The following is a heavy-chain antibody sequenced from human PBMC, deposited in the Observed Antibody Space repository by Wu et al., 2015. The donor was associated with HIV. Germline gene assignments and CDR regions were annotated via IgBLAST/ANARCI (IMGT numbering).Heavy chain of an antibody. CDR2: IIPIFGTT. Sequence: QVQLVQSGAEVKKPGASVKVSCKASGGTFSHYAINWVRQAPGQGLEWMGRIIPIFGTTDYAQKFQGRVTITADESTTTVYMEMSSLRSEDTAVYYCATDGDYISGSVYWGQGTLVTVSS. CDR1: GGTFSHYA. J-gene: IGHJ4*02. D-gene: IGHD6-19*01. CDR3: ATDGDYISGSVY. V-gene: IGHV1-69*18.